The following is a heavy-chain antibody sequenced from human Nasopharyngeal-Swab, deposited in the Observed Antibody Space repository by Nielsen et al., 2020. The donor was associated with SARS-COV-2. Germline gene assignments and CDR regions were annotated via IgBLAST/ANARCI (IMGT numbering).Heavy chain of an antibody. V-gene: IGHV1-24*01. Sequence: ASATVSCKVSGYTLTELSMLWVRQAPGKGLEWVGGFDPEDGETIYAQKFQGRVTMTEDTSTDTAYMELRSLTSEDTAVYYCTTVAGSYGRFDYWGQGTLVTVSS. CDR2: FDPEDGET. J-gene: IGHJ4*02. D-gene: IGHD1-26*01. CDR1: GYTLTELS. CDR3: TTVAGSYGRFDY.